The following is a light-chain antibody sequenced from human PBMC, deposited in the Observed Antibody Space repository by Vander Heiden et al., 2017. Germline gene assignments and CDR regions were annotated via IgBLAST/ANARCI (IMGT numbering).Light chain of an antibody. CDR1: QSISSY. V-gene: IGKV1-39*01. CDR2: AAS. Sequence: DIQMTQSPSSLSASVGDRVTITCRASQSISSYLNWYQQKPGKAPKLLIYAASSLQSGVPSRFSGSGSGTDFTLTISSLQPEDFATYYCEQCYSNPHTFGQGTQLEIK. J-gene: IGKJ5*01. CDR3: EQCYSNPHT.